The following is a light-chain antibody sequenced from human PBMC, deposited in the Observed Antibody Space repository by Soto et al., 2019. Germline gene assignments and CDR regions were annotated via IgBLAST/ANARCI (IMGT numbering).Light chain of an antibody. V-gene: IGKV3-20*01. CDR3: QQYGSSVLT. CDR1: QSVSNNY. CDR2: GAS. J-gene: IGKJ4*01. Sequence: EIVLTQSPGTLSLSPGEIATLSCSASQSVSNNYLAWYQQKPGQAPRLLIYGASNRATGIPDRFSGSGSGTDFTLTISRLEPEDFAVYYCQQYGSSVLTFGGGTKVDIK.